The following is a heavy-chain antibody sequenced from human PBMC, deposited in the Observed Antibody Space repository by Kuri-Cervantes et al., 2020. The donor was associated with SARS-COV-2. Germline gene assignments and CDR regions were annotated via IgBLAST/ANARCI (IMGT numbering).Heavy chain of an antibody. Sequence: GESLKISCAASGFTFSSYWMSWVRQAPGKGLEWVANIKQDGSEKYYVDSVKGRFTISRDNAKNSLYLQMNSLRAEDTAVYYCARVPYYYDGSGFFYFDYWGQGTLVTVSS. CDR3: ARVPYYYDGSGFFYFDY. CDR1: GFTFSSYW. CDR2: IKQDGSEK. D-gene: IGHD3-22*01. J-gene: IGHJ4*02. V-gene: IGHV3-7*05.